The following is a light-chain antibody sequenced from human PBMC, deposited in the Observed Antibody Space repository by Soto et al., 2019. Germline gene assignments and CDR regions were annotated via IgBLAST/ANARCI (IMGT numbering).Light chain of an antibody. CDR1: QSISRY. J-gene: IGKJ1*01. CDR3: QQSYSIPWT. Sequence: DIQMTQSPSSLSTSVGDRVTITCRASQSISRYLYWYQQKPGKAPKLLIYDASSLQSGVPSRFSGSGSGTEYTLTISSLQPEDFATYYCQQSYSIPWTFGQGTKVEIK. V-gene: IGKV1-39*01. CDR2: DAS.